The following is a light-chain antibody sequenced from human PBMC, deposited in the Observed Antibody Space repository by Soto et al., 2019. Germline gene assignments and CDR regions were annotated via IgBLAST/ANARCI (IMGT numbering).Light chain of an antibody. CDR1: QRIGTN. CDR2: AVS. Sequence: DIQMTQSPSSLSASIGDRVTLTCRASQRIGTNLNWYQQRPGKAPKLLIYAVSSLQSGVSSRFSGSGSGTDFTLSKNSLQREDFANYYCQQTYSAPPRFGQGTKVEIK. V-gene: IGKV1-39*01. CDR3: QQTYSAPPR. J-gene: IGKJ1*01.